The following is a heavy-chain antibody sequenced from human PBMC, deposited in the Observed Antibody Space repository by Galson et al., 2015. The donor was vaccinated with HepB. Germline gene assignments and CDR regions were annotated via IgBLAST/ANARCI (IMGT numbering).Heavy chain of an antibody. J-gene: IGHJ3*02. D-gene: IGHD1-1*01. CDR2: IFWHGDK. Sequence: PALVKPTQTLTLTCTFSGFSLRTSGVGVGWIRQPPGKALEWLALIFWHGDKSYSPSLMTRLTITKDTSRNQVVLTLTDVAPVDTATYYCAHRPLGRLGGAFDIWGQGTMVTVSS. CDR3: AHRPLGRLGGAFDI. CDR1: GFSLRTSGVG. V-gene: IGHV2-5*01.